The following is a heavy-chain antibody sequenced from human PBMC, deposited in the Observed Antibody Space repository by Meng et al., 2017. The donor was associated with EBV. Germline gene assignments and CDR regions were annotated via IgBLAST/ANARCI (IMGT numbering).Heavy chain of an antibody. CDR1: GGTFSSYA. J-gene: IGHJ4*02. D-gene: IGHD6-13*01. Sequence: LVQPGLWVNKPGSSVKVSCKASGGTFSSYAISWVRQAPGQGLEWMGGIIPIFGTANYAQKFQGRVTITADKSTSTAYMELSSLRSEDTAVYYCARAEIAAAGRLDYWGQGTLVTVSS. V-gene: IGHV1-69*06. CDR2: IIPIFGTA. CDR3: ARAEIAAAGRLDY.